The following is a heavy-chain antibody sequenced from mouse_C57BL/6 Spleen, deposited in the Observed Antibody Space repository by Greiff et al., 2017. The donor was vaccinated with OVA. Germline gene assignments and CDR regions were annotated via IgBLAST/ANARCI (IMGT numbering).Heavy chain of an antibody. Sequence: EVKLVESGPGLVKPSQSLSLTCSVTGYSITSGYYWNWIRQFPGKKLEWMGYISYDGSNNYNPSLKNRISITRDTSKNQFFLRLNSVTTEDTATYDCARGYYGYDAPFAYWGQGTLVTVSA. CDR2: ISYDGSN. J-gene: IGHJ3*01. CDR3: ARGYYGYDAPFAY. CDR1: GYSITSGYY. D-gene: IGHD2-2*01. V-gene: IGHV3-6*01.